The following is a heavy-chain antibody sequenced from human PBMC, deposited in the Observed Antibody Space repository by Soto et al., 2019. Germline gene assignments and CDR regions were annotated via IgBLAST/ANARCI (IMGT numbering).Heavy chain of an antibody. CDR3: ARDGPFYYYGSGSYYGMDV. Sequence: EVQLLESGGGLVQPGGSLRLSCAASGFTFSSYAMSWVRQAPGKGLEWVSAISGSGGSTYYADSVKGRFTISRDNSKNTLYLQMNSLRAEDTAVYYCARDGPFYYYGSGSYYGMDVWGQGTTVTVSS. CDR2: ISGSGGST. CDR1: GFTFSSYA. J-gene: IGHJ6*02. D-gene: IGHD3-10*01. V-gene: IGHV3-23*01.